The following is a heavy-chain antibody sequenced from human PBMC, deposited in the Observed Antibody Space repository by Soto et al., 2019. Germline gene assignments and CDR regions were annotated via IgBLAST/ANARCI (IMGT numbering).Heavy chain of an antibody. Sequence: QPQLQESGPGLVKPSETLSLTCTVSGGSISSSSYYWGWIRQPPGKGLEWIGSIYYSGSTYYNPSLKSRVTISVDTSKNQFSLKLSSVTAADTAVYYCAILAKDIVLVPAPDYWGQGTLVTVSS. V-gene: IGHV4-39*01. D-gene: IGHD2-2*01. J-gene: IGHJ4*02. CDR2: IYYSGST. CDR1: GGSISSSSYY. CDR3: AILAKDIVLVPAPDY.